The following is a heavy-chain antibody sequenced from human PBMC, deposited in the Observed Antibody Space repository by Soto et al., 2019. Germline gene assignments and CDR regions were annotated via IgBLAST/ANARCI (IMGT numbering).Heavy chain of an antibody. D-gene: IGHD3-9*01. CDR1: GASISSYY. Sequence: PSETLSLTCSVSGASISSYYWTWIRQPPGGGLEWIGYMHHTQGTNGNPSLRGRVHMSIDTSMNQFSLRLTSVTAADTAVYYCARVPFVGYFDWLDPPGQIPLVTLS. CDR3: ARVPFVGYFDWLDP. J-gene: IGHJ5*01. CDR2: MHHTQGT. V-gene: IGHV4-59*01.